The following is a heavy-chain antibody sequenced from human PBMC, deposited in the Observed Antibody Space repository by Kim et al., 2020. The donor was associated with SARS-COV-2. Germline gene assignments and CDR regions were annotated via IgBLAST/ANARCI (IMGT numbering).Heavy chain of an antibody. V-gene: IGHV4-31*03. CDR3: ARWRSFDYLFYFDS. J-gene: IGHJ4*02. CDR2: IYHRGTA. CDR1: GDSINNAAYY. D-gene: IGHD3-3*02. Sequence: SETLSLTCTVSGDSINNAAYYWSWIRQHPGKGLEWIGYIYHRGTAFYNPSLESRATLSVDTSNNHFSLKLTSMTAADTDIYYCARWRSFDYLFYFDSWGQGALVTVSS.